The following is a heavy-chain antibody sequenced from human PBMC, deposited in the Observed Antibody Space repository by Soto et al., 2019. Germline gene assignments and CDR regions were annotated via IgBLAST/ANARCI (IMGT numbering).Heavy chain of an antibody. V-gene: IGHV3-33*08. Sequence: PGGSLRLSCEVSGFTFSSYAMHWVRQAPGKGLEWVAVIWYDGSNKYYADSVKGRFTISRDNSKNTLYLQMNSLRAEDTAVYYCARLGIAVAGEDYWGQGTLVTVSS. CDR2: IWYDGSNK. CDR1: GFTFSSYA. J-gene: IGHJ4*02. CDR3: ARLGIAVAGEDY. D-gene: IGHD6-19*01.